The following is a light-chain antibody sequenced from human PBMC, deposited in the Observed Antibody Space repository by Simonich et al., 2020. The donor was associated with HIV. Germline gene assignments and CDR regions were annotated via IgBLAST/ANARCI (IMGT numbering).Light chain of an antibody. Sequence: DIVMTQSPDSLAVSLGERATINCKSSQIVLYSSNNKNYLAWYQQKPGQPPKLLIYWASTREAGVPDRFSGSGSGTDFTLTISSLQAEDVAVYYCQQYYSTPPTFRQGTKVEIK. CDR2: WAS. V-gene: IGKV4-1*01. CDR3: QQYYSTPPT. J-gene: IGKJ1*01. CDR1: QIVLYSSNNKNY.